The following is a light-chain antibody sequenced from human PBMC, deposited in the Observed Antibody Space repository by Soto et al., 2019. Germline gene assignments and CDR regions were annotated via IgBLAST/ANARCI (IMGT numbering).Light chain of an antibody. V-gene: IGKV3-15*01. CDR3: QQYYNWPRT. J-gene: IGKJ2*01. CDR1: QSVGSN. CDR2: GAF. Sequence: EMVMTQSPATLSVSPGDGATLSCRASQSVGSNLAWFQQNPGQAPRLLIYGAFTRATGIPARFSGSGSGTEFSLTISRMQSEDFAVYYCQQYYNWPRTFGQGTKLEIK.